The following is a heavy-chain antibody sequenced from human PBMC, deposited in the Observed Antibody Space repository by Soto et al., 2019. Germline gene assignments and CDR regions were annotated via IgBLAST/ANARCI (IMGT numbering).Heavy chain of an antibody. Sequence: QVQLVESGGGVVQPGRSPRLSCAASGFTFSSYAMHWVRQAPGKGLEWVAVISYDGSNKYYADSVKGRFTISRDNSKNTLYLQMNSLRAEDTAVYYCAREGGIQLWLKLGNWFDPWGQGTLVTVSS. CDR3: AREGGIQLWLKLGNWFDP. CDR1: GFTFSSYA. D-gene: IGHD5-18*01. J-gene: IGHJ5*02. CDR2: ISYDGSNK. V-gene: IGHV3-30-3*01.